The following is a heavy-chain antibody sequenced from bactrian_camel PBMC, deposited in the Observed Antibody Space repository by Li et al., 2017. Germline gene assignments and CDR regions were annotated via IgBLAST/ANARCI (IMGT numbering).Heavy chain of an antibody. CDR3: VTAPPPTVVAGHNNY. D-gene: IGHD6*01. V-gene: IGHV3S40*01. J-gene: IGHJ4*01. Sequence: VQLVESGGGSVQAGGSLILSCVASGYTSCVGWVRQAPGRGLEWVSAINSGGDATYSTDSLTGRYTMSRYNAKNTVYFQLNALKQRDTGVYYCVTAPPPTVVAGHNNYWGQGTQVTVS. CDR1: GYTSC. CDR2: INSGGDAT.